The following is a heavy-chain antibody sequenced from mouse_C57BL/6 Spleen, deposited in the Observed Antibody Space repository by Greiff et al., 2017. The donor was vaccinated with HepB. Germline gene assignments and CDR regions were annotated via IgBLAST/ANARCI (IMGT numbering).Heavy chain of an antibody. J-gene: IGHJ2*01. CDR3: TRGDGYLLDD. CDR1: GYTFTDYE. Sequence: VQLQESGAELVRPGASVTLSCKASGYTFTDYEMHWVKQTPVHGLEWIGAIDPETGGTAYNQKFKGKAILTADKSSSTAYMELRSLTSEDSAVYYCTRGDGYLLDDWGQGTTLTVSS. V-gene: IGHV1-15*01. CDR2: IDPETGGT. D-gene: IGHD2-3*01.